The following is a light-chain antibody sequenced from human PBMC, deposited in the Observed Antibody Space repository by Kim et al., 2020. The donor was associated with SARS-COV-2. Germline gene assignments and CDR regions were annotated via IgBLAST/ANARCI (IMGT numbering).Light chain of an antibody. CDR1: SSGVGSYKY. J-gene: IGLJ1*01. CDR2: DVS. CDR3: NSYTKSNTFV. Sequence: GQSITISCTGTSSGVGSYKYVSWYQQHPGQAPKLMIYDVSTRPSGVSNRFSGSKSGNTASLTISGLQSEDEADYYCNSYTKSNTFVFGTGTKVTVL. V-gene: IGLV2-14*04.